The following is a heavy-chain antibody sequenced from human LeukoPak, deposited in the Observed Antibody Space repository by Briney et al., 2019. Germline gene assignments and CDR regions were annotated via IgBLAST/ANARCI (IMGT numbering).Heavy chain of an antibody. J-gene: IGHJ4*02. D-gene: IGHD3-16*01. Sequence: GGSLRLTCAASGFTFSSYGMNWVRQAPGKGLECISYISSSSSAMSYSDSVKGRFTISRDNAKNSLYLQMNSLRAEDTAVYYCAINSFRTGDLDYWGQGTLVTVSS. CDR1: GFTFSSYG. CDR3: AINSFRTGDLDY. CDR2: ISSSSSAM. V-gene: IGHV3-48*01.